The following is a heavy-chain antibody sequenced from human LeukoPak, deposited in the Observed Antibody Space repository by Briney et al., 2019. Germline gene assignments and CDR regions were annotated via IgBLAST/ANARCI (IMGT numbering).Heavy chain of an antibody. V-gene: IGHV3-7*01. CDR1: GFTFSSYW. D-gene: IGHD2-2*02. Sequence: GGSLRLSCAASGFTFSSYWMSWVRQAPGKGLEWVANIKQDGSEKYYVDSVKGRFTISRDNAKNSLYLQMNSLRAEDTAVYYCARDQAGYCSSTSCYISFYYYYYMDVWGKGTTVTVSS. CDR2: IKQDGSEK. J-gene: IGHJ6*03. CDR3: ARDQAGYCSSTSCYISFYYYYYMDV.